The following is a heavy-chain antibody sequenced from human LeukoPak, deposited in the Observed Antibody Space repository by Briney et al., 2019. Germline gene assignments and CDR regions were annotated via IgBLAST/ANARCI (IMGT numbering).Heavy chain of an antibody. Sequence: QPGGSLRLSCAASGFTLSSNWRSWVGQAQGKGGEGVANIKQDGSEKYYVDSVTCRFTISRDNAKNSLYLQMNSLRAEDTAVYYCARDSELTPLDYWGQGTLVTVSS. V-gene: IGHV3-7*01. J-gene: IGHJ4*02. CDR2: IKQDGSEK. CDR3: ARDSELTPLDY. CDR1: GFTLSSNW. D-gene: IGHD1-26*01.